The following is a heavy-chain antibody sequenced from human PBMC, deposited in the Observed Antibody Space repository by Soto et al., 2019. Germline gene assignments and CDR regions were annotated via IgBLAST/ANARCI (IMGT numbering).Heavy chain of an antibody. CDR3: ARDIGVGTVGGYYYYGMDV. CDR2: IGTAGDT. Sequence: GGSLRLSCAASGFTFSSYDMHWVRQATGKGLEWVSAIGTAGDTYYPGSVKGRFTISRENAKNSLYLQMNSLRAEDTAVYYCARDIGVGTVGGYYYYGMDVWGQGTTVTVSS. V-gene: IGHV3-13*01. J-gene: IGHJ6*02. CDR1: GFTFSSYD. D-gene: IGHD1-26*01.